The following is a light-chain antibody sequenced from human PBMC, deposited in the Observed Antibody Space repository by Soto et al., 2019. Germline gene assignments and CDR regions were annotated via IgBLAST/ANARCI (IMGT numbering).Light chain of an antibody. CDR1: QDISKY. CDR3: QQYKSLLS. CDR2: DAS. J-gene: IGKJ3*01. V-gene: IGKV1-33*01. Sequence: DIQMTQSPSFLSASVGDRVTITCQASQDISKYLNWYQQKPGKAPKLLIYDASNLETGVPSRFSGSGSGTDFTLTINSLQPEDIAKYYCQQYKSLLSFGPGTKVDIK.